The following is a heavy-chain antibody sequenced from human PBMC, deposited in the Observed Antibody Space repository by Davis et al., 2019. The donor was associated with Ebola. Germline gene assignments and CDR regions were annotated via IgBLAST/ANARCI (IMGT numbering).Heavy chain of an antibody. V-gene: IGHV1-18*01. CDR1: GYTFTNNG. D-gene: IGHD4-17*01. CDR2: ISPQNGNR. J-gene: IGHJ4*02. CDR3: ARVWGYGDYVSDY. Sequence: ASVKVSCKASGYTFTNNGIMWVRQAPGQGLEWMGWISPQNGNRKYAQKFQGRVAMTTDTSTSTAYMELRSLRSDDTAVYYCARVWGYGDYVSDYWGQGTLVTVSS.